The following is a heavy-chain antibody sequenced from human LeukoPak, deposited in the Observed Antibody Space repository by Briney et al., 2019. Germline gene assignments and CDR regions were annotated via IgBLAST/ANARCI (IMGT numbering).Heavy chain of an antibody. CDR1: GESFSGYC. CDR2: INHSGST. CDR3: ARGGPFCSTTSCYLGRFYYFYMDV. D-gene: IGHD2-2*01. Sequence: PSETLSLTCAVYGESFSGYCWSWIRQAPGKGLEWIGEINHSGSTNYNPSLKSRVTISVDTSKNQFSLKLNSVTAADTAVYYCARGGPFCSTTSCYLGRFYYFYMDVWGKGTTVTVSS. J-gene: IGHJ6*03. V-gene: IGHV4-34*01.